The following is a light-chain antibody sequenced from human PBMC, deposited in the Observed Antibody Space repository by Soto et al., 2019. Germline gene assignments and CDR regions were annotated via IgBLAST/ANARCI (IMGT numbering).Light chain of an antibody. CDR3: QQYMRYPVT. Sequence: DIQMTQSPSSLSASVGDRVTITCRASQDISNFLAWFQQKPGKAPKSLISAASSLQSGVPSKFIGSGSGTDFTLTINSLQPDDSATYYCQQYMRYPVTFGQGTRLEIK. V-gene: IGKV1-16*02. CDR2: AAS. CDR1: QDISNF. J-gene: IGKJ5*01.